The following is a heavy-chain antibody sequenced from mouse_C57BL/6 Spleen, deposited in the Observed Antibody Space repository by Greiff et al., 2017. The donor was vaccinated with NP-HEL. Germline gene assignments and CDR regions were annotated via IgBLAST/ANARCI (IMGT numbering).Heavy chain of an antibody. CDR1: GYTFTDYN. J-gene: IGHJ4*01. CDR2: ITPNNGGT. Sequence: EVQLQQSGPELVKPGASVKIPCKASGYTFTDYNMDWVKQSHGKSLEWIGDITPNNGGTIYNQKFKGKGTLTVDKYSSTAYMELRSLTSEDTAVDYCARSGWYHYYAMDYWGQGTSVTVSS. D-gene: IGHD2-1*01. CDR3: ARSGWYHYYAMDY. V-gene: IGHV1-18*01.